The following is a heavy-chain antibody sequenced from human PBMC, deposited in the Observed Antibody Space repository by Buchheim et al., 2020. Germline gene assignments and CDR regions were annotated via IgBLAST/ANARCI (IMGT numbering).Heavy chain of an antibody. D-gene: IGHD3-22*01. CDR3: ARGDSSGPGFAFDI. V-gene: IGHV4-59*01. CDR1: GGSISSYY. J-gene: IGHJ3*02. CDR2: IYYSGST. Sequence: QVQLQESGPGLVKPSEPLSLTCTVSGGSISSYYWSWIRQPPGKGLEWIGYIYYSGSTNYNPSLKSRVTISVDTSKNQFSLKLSSVTAADTAVYYCARGDSSGPGFAFDIWGQGT.